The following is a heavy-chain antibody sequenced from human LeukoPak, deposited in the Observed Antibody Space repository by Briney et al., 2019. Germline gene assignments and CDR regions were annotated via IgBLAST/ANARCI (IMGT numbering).Heavy chain of an antibody. Sequence: GGSLRLSCAASGFTFSSYAMHWVRQAPGKGLEWVAVISYDGSNKYYADSVKGRFTISRDNSKNTLYLQMNSLRAEDTAVYYCARGDGQWLGKEIDYWGQGTLVTVSS. CDR2: ISYDGSNK. D-gene: IGHD6-19*01. J-gene: IGHJ4*02. CDR1: GFTFSSYA. V-gene: IGHV3-30*04. CDR3: ARGDGQWLGKEIDY.